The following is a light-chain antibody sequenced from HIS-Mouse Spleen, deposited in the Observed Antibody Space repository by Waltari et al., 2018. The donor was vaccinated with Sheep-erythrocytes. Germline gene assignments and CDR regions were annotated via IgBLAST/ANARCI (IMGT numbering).Light chain of an antibody. CDR3: CSYAGSYPWV. V-gene: IGLV2-11*01. CDR2: DVS. Sequence: QSALTQPRSVSGSPGQSVTIPCTGTSSDVGGYNYVSWYQQHPGKAPQLMIYDVSKRPSGVPDRFSGSKSGNTASLTISGLQAEDEADYYCCSYAGSYPWVFGGGTKLTVL. J-gene: IGLJ3*02. CDR1: SSDVGGYNY.